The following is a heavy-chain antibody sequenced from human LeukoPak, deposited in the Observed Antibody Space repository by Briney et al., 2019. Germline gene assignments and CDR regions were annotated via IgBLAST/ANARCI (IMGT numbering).Heavy chain of an antibody. D-gene: IGHD1-26*01. J-gene: IGHJ3*02. CDR2: IYYSGST. V-gene: IGHV4-39*01. Sequence: SETLSLTCTVSGGSISSSRYYWGWLRQPPGKGLEWIGSIYYSGSTYYNPSLKSRVTIFVDTAKNQFSLKLSSVTAADTAVYYCARRPGNAFDIWGQGTMVTDSS. CDR1: GGSISSSRYY. CDR3: ARRPGNAFDI.